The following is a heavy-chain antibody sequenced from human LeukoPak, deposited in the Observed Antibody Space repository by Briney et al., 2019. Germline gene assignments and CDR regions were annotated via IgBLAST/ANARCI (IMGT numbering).Heavy chain of an antibody. J-gene: IGHJ4*02. D-gene: IGHD5-18*01. CDR1: GGSISSSSYY. V-gene: IGHV4-39*02. Sequence: SETLSLTCTVSGGSISSSSYYWGWIRQPPGKGLEWIGSIHYSGSTYYNPSLKSRVTISVETSKNQFSLKLSSVTAADTAVYYCARDSASPSWMQLWSPEGYFDYWGQGTLVTVSS. CDR3: ARDSASPSWMQLWSPEGYFDY. CDR2: IHYSGST.